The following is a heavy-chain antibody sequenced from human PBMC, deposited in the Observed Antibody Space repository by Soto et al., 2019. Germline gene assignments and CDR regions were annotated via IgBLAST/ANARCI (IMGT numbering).Heavy chain of an antibody. CDR2: VIVDKETA. D-gene: IGHD4-17*01. J-gene: IGHJ2*01. CDR1: GDTSRSYT. V-gene: IGHV1-69*08. CDR3: ATGAGAPDYGDSLWYFDI. Sequence: QVQLVQSGAEVKRPGSSVRVSCKASGDTSRSYTLSWVRQAPGQGLEWMGRVIVDKETANLARSLYGRVTISADKSTNTAYVEVTNLRSEDTAVYYCATGAGAPDYGDSLWYFDIWGRGTLVTVSS.